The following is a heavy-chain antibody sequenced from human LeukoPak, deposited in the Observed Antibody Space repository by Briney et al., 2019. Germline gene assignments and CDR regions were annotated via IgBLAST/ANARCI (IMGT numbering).Heavy chain of an antibody. J-gene: IGHJ5*02. CDR1: GGSISNYY. CDR3: ARLTVVTNWFDP. D-gene: IGHD4-23*01. V-gene: IGHV4-4*09. Sequence: PETLSLTCTVSGGSISNYYWSWIRQPPGKGLEWIGYNYTRGSTNYNPSLKSRVTISVDTSKNQFSLRLSSVTAADTAVYYCARLTVVTNWFDPWGQGTLVTVSS. CDR2: NYTRGST.